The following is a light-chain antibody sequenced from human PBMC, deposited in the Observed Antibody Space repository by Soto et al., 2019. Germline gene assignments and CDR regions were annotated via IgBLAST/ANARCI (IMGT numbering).Light chain of an antibody. V-gene: IGKV3-20*01. CDR1: QSVDSNY. CDR3: QQFGNSPPFT. CDR2: GVS. J-gene: IGKJ3*01. Sequence: EIALTQSPDTLSLSPGERATLSCRASQSVDSNYVAWYQQKPGQAPRLLIYGVSRRAPGIPERFSGSGSGTDFTLTISRLEPEDFAVYYCQQFGNSPPFTFGPGTKVDIK.